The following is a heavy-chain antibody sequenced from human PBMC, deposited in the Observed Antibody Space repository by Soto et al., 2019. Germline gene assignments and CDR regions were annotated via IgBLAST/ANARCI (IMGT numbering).Heavy chain of an antibody. CDR3: ARDGFGIAAALDY. CDR2: IIPILGIA. V-gene: IGHV1-69*08. CDR1: GGTFSSYT. Sequence: QVQLVQSGAEVKKPGSSVKVSCKASGGTFSSYTISWVRQAPGQGLEWMGRIIPILGIANYAQKFQGRVTITADKSTSTAYMELSSLRSEDTAVYYWARDGFGIAAALDYWGQGTLVTVSS. J-gene: IGHJ4*02. D-gene: IGHD6-13*01.